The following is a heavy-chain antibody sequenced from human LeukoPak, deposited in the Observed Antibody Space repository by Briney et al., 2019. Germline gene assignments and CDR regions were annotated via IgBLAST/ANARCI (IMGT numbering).Heavy chain of an antibody. Sequence: PGGSLRLSCAASGFTFSNYWMSWVRQAPGKGLEWVSYISSSGSTIYYADSVKGRFTISRDNAKNSLYLQMNSLRAEDTAVYYCARDHYNDSSGYNGYYYGMDVWGQGTTVTVSS. D-gene: IGHD3-22*01. J-gene: IGHJ6*02. CDR3: ARDHYNDSSGYNGYYYGMDV. CDR1: GFTFSNYW. CDR2: ISSSGSTI. V-gene: IGHV3-11*01.